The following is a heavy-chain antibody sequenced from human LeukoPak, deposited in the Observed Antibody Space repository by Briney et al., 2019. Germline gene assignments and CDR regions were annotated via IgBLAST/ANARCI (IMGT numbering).Heavy chain of an antibody. Sequence: GGSLRLSCAASGFSFSNYWMGWVRQAPGKGLACVANIKTDGSETYYVDSVKGRFTISRDNAKNSLFLQMNSLRAEDTAIYYCVSAIRGSPIDYWGQETLVSVPS. V-gene: IGHV3-7*01. D-gene: IGHD3-10*01. CDR1: GFSFSNYW. CDR2: IKTDGSET. CDR3: VSAIRGSPIDY. J-gene: IGHJ4*02.